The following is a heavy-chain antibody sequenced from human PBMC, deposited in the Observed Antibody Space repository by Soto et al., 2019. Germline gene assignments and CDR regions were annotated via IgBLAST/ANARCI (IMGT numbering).Heavy chain of an antibody. V-gene: IGHV1-24*01. J-gene: IGHJ3*02. CDR2: FDPEDGET. Sequence: VASVKVSCKVSGYTLTELSMHWVRQAPGKGLEWMGGFDPEDGETIYAQKFQGRVTMTEDTSTDTAYMELSSLRSEDTAVYYCATSPYYYDSSGRDAFDIWGQGTMVTVSS. CDR1: GYTLTELS. D-gene: IGHD3-22*01. CDR3: ATSPYYYDSSGRDAFDI.